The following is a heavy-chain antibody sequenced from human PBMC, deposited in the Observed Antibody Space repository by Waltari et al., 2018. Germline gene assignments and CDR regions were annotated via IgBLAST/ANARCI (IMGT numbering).Heavy chain of an antibody. V-gene: IGHV1-69*02. Sequence: QVQLVQSGAEVKKPGSSVKVSCKASGGTFSSYTISWVRQAPGQGLEWMGRIIPILGIANYAQKFQGRVTITADKATSTAYMELSSLRSEDTAVYYCARAKRKSSGYYYSFDYWGQGTLVTVSS. CDR1: GGTFSSYT. D-gene: IGHD3-22*01. J-gene: IGHJ4*02. CDR2: IIPILGIA. CDR3: ARAKRKSSGYYYSFDY.